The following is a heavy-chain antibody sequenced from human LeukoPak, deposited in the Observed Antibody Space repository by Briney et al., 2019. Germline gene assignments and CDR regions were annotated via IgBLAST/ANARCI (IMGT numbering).Heavy chain of an antibody. J-gene: IGHJ4*02. CDR1: GFTFSDYY. D-gene: IGHD3-3*01. Sequence: GGSLRLSCAASGFTFSDYYMSWIRQAPGKGLEWVSYISSSGSTIYYADSVKGRFTISRDNAKNSLYLQMNSLRAEDTAVYYCARARGRITIFGVVIDENYYFDCWGQGTLVTVSS. CDR3: ARARGRITIFGVVIDENYYFDC. CDR2: ISSSGSTI. V-gene: IGHV3-11*01.